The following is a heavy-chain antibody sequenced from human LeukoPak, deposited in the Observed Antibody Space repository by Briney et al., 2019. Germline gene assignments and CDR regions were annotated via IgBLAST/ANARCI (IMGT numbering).Heavy chain of an antibody. J-gene: IGHJ4*02. V-gene: IGHV3-21*01. CDR2: ISSSSSYI. Sequence: GGSLRLSCAASGFTFSSYSMNWVRQAPGPRLEWVSSISSSSSYIYYADSVKGRFTISRDNAKNSLYLQMNSLRAEDTAVYYCARDRGFFCSGGSCYSRAHFDYWGQGTLVTVSS. CDR3: ARDRGFFCSGGSCYSRAHFDY. D-gene: IGHD2-15*01. CDR1: GFTFSSYS.